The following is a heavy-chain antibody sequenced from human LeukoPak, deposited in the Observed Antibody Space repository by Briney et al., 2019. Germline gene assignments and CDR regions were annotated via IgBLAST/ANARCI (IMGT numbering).Heavy chain of an antibody. CDR1: GGTFSSYA. V-gene: IGHV1-69*05. J-gene: IGHJ5*02. CDR3: ARSWVYSSSWYRGFDP. CDR2: IIPIFGTA. Sequence: SVKVSCKASGGTFSSYAISWVRQAPGQGREWMGGIIPIFGTANYAQKFQGRVTITTDESTSTAYMELSSLRSEDTAVYYCARSWVYSSSWYRGFDPWGQGTLVTVSS. D-gene: IGHD6-13*01.